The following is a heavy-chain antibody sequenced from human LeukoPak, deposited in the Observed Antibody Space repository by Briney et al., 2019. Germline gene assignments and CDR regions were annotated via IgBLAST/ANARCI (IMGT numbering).Heavy chain of an antibody. CDR3: ARDDCGGDCYNYYYYGMDV. V-gene: IGHV1-3*01. J-gene: IGHJ6*02. CDR1: GYTFTSYA. D-gene: IGHD2-21*02. Sequence: EASVKVSCKASGYTFTSYAMHWVRQAPGQRLEWMEWINAGNGNTKYSQKFQGRVTITRDTSASTAYMELSSLRSEDTAVYYCARDDCGGDCYNYYYYGMDVWGQGTTVTVSS. CDR2: INAGNGNT.